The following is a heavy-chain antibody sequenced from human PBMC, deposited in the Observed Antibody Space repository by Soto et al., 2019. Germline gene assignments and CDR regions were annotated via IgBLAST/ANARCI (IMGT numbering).Heavy chain of an antibody. Sequence: QLQLQESGSGLVRPSQTLSLTCAVSGDSISRGDYSWNWIRQPPGKGLEWIGNIYHSGTTSYNPSLRRRLTISVDRSENQFPLRLTSVTAADSAVYYCARLSPTTYYGMDVWGQGTTVTVSS. J-gene: IGHJ6*02. CDR1: GDSISRGDYS. CDR2: IYHSGTT. V-gene: IGHV4-30-2*01. CDR3: ARLSPTTYYGMDV. D-gene: IGHD1-7*01.